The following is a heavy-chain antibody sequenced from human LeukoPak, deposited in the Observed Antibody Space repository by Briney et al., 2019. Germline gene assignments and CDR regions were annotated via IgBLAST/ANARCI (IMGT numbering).Heavy chain of an antibody. V-gene: IGHV1-18*01. CDR3: ASEMVVPTALSIIGFDP. D-gene: IGHD2-2*01. CDR1: GGTFSSYA. Sequence: ASVKVSCKASGGTFSSYAISWVRQAPGQGLEWMGWISGYNGNTNYAQNLQGRVTLTTDTSTSTAYMELRSLRSDDTAVYFCASEMVVPTALSIIGFDPWGQGTLVTVSS. CDR2: ISGYNGNT. J-gene: IGHJ5*02.